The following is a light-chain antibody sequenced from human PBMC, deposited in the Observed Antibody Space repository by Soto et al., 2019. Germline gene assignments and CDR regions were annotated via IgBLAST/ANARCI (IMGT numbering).Light chain of an antibody. CDR3: QQRSNWPPIT. CDR2: DAS. Sequence: EIVLTQSPGTRSMSPWEIATLSCRASHIVRSYLAWYQQKPGQAPRLLIYDASNRATGIPARFSGSGSGTDFTLTISSLEPEDFAIYYCQQRSNWPPITFGQGTRLEIK. V-gene: IGKV3-11*01. J-gene: IGKJ5*01. CDR1: HIVRSY.